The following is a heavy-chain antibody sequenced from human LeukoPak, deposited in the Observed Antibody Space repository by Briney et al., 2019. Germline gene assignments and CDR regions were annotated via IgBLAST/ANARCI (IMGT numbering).Heavy chain of an antibody. CDR3: ARGRTLVRGIIIRGDY. J-gene: IGHJ4*02. Sequence: ASVKVSCKASGYTFIDYYMHWVRQAPGQGLEWMGWINPKSGGTNYAQKFQGRVTMTWDTSTNTAYMELSRLRSDDTAVYYCARGRTLVRGIIIRGDYWGQGTLVTVSS. CDR2: INPKSGGT. D-gene: IGHD3-10*01. CDR1: GYTFIDYY. V-gene: IGHV1-2*02.